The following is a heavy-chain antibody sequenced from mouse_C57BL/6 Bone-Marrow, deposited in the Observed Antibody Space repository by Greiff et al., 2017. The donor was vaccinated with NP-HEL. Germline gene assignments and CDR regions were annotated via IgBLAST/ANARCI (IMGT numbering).Heavy chain of an antibody. CDR3: AAYYYGSSFP. V-gene: IGHV1-64*01. D-gene: IGHD1-1*01. J-gene: IGHJ1*03. CDR1: DYTFTSYC. CDR2: INTNSGST. Sequence: QVQLQQPGAELVKPGASVKLSCKASDYTFTSYCMHWVKQRPGQGLEWIGLINTNSGSTNYNEKFKSKATLTVDKSSSTAYLQLSSLTSEDSAVYYWAAYYYGSSFPWGTGTTVTVSS.